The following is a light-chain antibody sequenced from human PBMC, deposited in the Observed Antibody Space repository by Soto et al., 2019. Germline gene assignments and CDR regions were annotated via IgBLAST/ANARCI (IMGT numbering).Light chain of an antibody. J-gene: IGKJ1*01. CDR3: QQYGNSPWT. Sequence: EIVLTQSPGTLSLSPGERATLSCRASQSVSSNYLAWYQQKPGQAPRLLIYGASYRATGIPDRFSGSGSGTVFTLTISRLEPEDFAVYYCQQYGNSPWTFGPGTKVEIK. CDR2: GAS. V-gene: IGKV3-20*01. CDR1: QSVSSNY.